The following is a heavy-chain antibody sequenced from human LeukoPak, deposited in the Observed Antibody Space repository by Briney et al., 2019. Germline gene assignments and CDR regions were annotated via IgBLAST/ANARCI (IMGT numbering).Heavy chain of an antibody. CDR3: ARDLVDTAMGIDY. CDR1: GFTFSSYG. Sequence: GGSLRLSCAASGFTFSSYGMSWVRQAPGKGLEWVANIKQDGSEKYYVDSVKGRFTISRDNAKNSLYLQMNSLRAEDTAVYYCARDLVDTAMGIDYWGQGTLVTVSS. CDR2: IKQDGSEK. J-gene: IGHJ4*02. V-gene: IGHV3-7*01. D-gene: IGHD5-18*01.